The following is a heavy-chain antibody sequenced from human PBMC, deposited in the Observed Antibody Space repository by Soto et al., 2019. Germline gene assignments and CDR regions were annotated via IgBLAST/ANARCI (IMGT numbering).Heavy chain of an antibody. CDR2: ISSRSDI. D-gene: IGHD2-2*02. V-gene: IGHV3-21*01. CDR1: GFTFSTCS. J-gene: IGHJ6*02. Sequence: GGSLRLSCVGSGFTFSTCSINWVRQAPGKGLEWVSSISSRSDIYYADSVKGRFTISRDNAKNSVSLQMNSLRAEDTAVYYCAREYTEWHLAYGLDVWGQGTTVTVSS. CDR3: AREYTEWHLAYGLDV.